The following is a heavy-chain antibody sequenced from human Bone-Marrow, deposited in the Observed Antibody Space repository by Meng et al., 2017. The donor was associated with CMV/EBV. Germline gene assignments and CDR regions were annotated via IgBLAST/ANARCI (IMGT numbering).Heavy chain of an antibody. CDR1: GFTFSSYA. CDR2: ISYDGSNK. CDR3: AKDREDYDFWGAFDI. D-gene: IGHD3-3*01. Sequence: GGSLRLSCAASGFTFSSYAMHWVRQAPGKGLEWVAVISYDGSNKYYADSVKGRFTISRDNSKNTLYLQMNSLRAEDTAVYYCAKDREDYDFWGAFDIWGQGTMVTVSS. V-gene: IGHV3-30-3*01. J-gene: IGHJ3*02.